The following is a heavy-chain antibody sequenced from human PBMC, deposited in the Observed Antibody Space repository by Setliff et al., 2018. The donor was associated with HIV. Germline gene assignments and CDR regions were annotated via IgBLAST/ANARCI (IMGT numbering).Heavy chain of an antibody. Sequence: PSETLSLTCTVSGGSISSGGYYWSWIRQHPGKGLEWIGYIYYSGNTYYNPSLKSRVTISEDTSRNQFSLRLSSVTAADTAVYYCARHGHFYDSSSSDAFDIWGHGTMVTVSS. V-gene: IGHV4-31*03. J-gene: IGHJ3*02. CDR1: GGSISSGGYY. CDR2: IYYSGNT. CDR3: ARHGHFYDSSSSDAFDI. D-gene: IGHD3-22*01.